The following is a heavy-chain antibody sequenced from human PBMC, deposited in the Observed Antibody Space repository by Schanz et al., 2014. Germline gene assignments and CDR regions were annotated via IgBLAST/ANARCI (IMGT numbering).Heavy chain of an antibody. V-gene: IGHV1-46*03. CDR2: INPSVGNT. Sequence: QVQLVQSGSEVRKPGASVKVSCKASGYTFTSYGITWVRQAPGQGLEWMGLINPSVGNTNYAQKFRGRVAMTRDTSTSTVYMELSSLRSEDTAVYFCARGPSTGAFDIWGQGTMVTVSS. CDR1: GYTFTSYG. J-gene: IGHJ3*02. CDR3: ARGPSTGAFDI.